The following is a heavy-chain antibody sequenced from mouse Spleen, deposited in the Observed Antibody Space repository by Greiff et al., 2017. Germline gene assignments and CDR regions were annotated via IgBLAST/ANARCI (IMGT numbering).Heavy chain of an antibody. J-gene: IGHJ2*01. CDR2: FLPNIVIT. Sequence: VQLQQSGAELVKPGASVKLSCKASGYTFTSFWMHLVKQRPGHGLEWIGMFLPNIVITHYNEEFKSKATLTVDKSSSTTYMQLSSLTSEDSAVYYRAYGNYDYFDYWGQGTTLTVSS. CDR3: AYGNYDYFDY. CDR1: GYTFTSFW. V-gene: IGHV1-64*01. D-gene: IGHD2-1*01.